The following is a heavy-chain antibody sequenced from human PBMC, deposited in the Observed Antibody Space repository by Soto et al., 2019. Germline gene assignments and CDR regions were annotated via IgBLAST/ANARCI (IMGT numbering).Heavy chain of an antibody. J-gene: IGHJ5*02. D-gene: IGHD3-22*01. V-gene: IGHV1-3*01. Sequence: QVRLVQSGAEVKRPGASVKVSCRASGYTFVDYALHWVRQAPGQGLEWVGWMNPKTGNIKSSHKFEDRVSITRDTATSTAYMELSGLRSEDTAVYFCTREAVVAENWFDPWGQGTLSPSPQ. CDR1: GYTFVDYA. CDR3: TREAVVAENWFDP. CDR2: MNPKTGNI.